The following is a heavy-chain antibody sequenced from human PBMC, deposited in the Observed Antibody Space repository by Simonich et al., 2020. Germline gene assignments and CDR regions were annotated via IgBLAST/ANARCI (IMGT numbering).Heavy chain of an antibody. J-gene: IGHJ6*03. CDR2: INPNSGGT. CDR3: ARGGVQYYYYYMDV. V-gene: IGHV1-2*02. CDR1: GYTFTGYY. D-gene: IGHD3-3*01. Sequence: QVQLVQSGAEVKKTGASVKVSCKASGYTFTGYYMHWVRQAPGQGLGWVGWINPNSGGTNYAQKFQGRSTMTRDTSISTAYMERSRLRSDDTAVYYCARGGVQYYYYYMDVWGKGTTVTVSS.